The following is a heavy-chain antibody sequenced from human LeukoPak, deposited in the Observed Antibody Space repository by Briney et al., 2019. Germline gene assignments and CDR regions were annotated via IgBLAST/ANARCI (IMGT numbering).Heavy chain of an antibody. CDR2: ISGNGMET. Sequence: PGGSLRLSCAASGFTFRTYAMSWVRQAPGKGLEWVSGISGNGMETRYADSVKGRFTISRDPSKNTLHLQMNSLRGEDTAIYYCAKRIRDGYNTPIDDWGQGTLVTVSS. V-gene: IGHV3-23*01. CDR1: GFTFRTYA. D-gene: IGHD5-24*01. CDR3: AKRIRDGYNTPIDD. J-gene: IGHJ4*02.